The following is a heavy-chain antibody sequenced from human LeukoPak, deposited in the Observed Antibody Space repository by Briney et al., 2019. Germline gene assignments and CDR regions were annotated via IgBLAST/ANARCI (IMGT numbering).Heavy chain of an antibody. D-gene: IGHD3-10*01. J-gene: IGHJ4*02. Sequence: KTSETLSLTCTVSGGSISSSSYYWGWIRQPPGKGLECIGSIYYSGSTYYNPSLKSRVTISVDTSKNQFSLKLSSVTAADTAVYYCARFEGYGSGSYYTRYWGQGTLVTVSS. CDR1: GGSISSSSYY. V-gene: IGHV4-39*01. CDR3: ARFEGYGSGSYYTRY. CDR2: IYYSGST.